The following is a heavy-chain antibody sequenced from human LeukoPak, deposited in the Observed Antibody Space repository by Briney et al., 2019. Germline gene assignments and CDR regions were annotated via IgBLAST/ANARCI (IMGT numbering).Heavy chain of an antibody. V-gene: IGHV4-31*03. D-gene: IGHD4-11*01. Sequence: SETLSLTCTVSGGSIGSGGYYWSWIRQHPGKGLEWIGYIYYSGSTYYNPSLKSRVTISVDTSKNQFSLKLSSVTAADTAVYYCARVGDLSNPFDYWGQGTLVTVSS. CDR3: ARVGDLSNPFDY. CDR2: IYYSGST. J-gene: IGHJ4*02. CDR1: GGSIGSGGYY.